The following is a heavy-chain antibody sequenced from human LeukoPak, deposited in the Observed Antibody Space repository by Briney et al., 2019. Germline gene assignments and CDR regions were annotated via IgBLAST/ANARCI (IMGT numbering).Heavy chain of an antibody. CDR1: GFTFSSYG. V-gene: IGHV3-30*02. J-gene: IGHJ6*04. Sequence: GGSLRLSCGASGFTFSSYGMHWVRQAPGKGLEWVAFIRYDGSKKYYADSVKGRFTISRDNAKNSLYLQMNSLRAEDTAVYYCAELGITMIGGVWGKGTTVTISS. D-gene: IGHD3-10*02. CDR3: AELGITMIGGV. CDR2: IRYDGSKK.